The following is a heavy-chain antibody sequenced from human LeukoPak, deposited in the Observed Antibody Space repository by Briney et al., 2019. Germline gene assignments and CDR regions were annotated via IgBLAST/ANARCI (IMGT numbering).Heavy chain of an antibody. D-gene: IGHD6-6*01. V-gene: IGHV4-39*01. CDR2: ISYSGNT. CDR3: AKSIATRRLYFDY. CDR1: GDSISGSRYY. J-gene: IGHJ4*02. Sequence: PSETLSLTCTVSGDSISGSRYYWGWIRQPPGQGLEWIGIISYSGNTYSNSSPKGRVTISVDTSKNQFSLRLGSVTAADTAVYYCAKSIATRRLYFDYWGQGTLAIFSS.